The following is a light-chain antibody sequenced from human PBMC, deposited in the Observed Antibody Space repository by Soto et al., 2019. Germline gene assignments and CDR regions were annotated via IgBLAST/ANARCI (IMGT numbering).Light chain of an antibody. CDR2: GAS. Sequence: EIVMTQSPATLSVSPGERATLSCRASQSVSSNLAWYQQKPGQAPRLLIYGASTRATGIPARFSGSGSGTEFTLTISSLQSEDFAVYYCQQYKNVPQTFGQGTKVEIK. CDR3: QQYKNVPQT. J-gene: IGKJ1*01. CDR1: QSVSSN. V-gene: IGKV3-15*01.